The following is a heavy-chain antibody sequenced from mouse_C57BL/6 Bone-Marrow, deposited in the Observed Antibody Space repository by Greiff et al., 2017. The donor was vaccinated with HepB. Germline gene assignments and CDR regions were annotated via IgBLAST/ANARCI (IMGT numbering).Heavy chain of an antibody. CDR1: GFTFSDFY. V-gene: IGHV7-1*01. Sequence: EVKVVESGGGLVQSGRSLRLSCATSGFTFSDFYMEWVRQAPGKGLEWIAASRNKANDYTTEYSASVKGRFIVSRDTSQSILYLQMNALRAEDNAIYYCAKDAMLRGMDYWGQGTSVTVSS. J-gene: IGHJ4*01. D-gene: IGHD1-1*01. CDR3: AKDAMLRGMDY. CDR2: SRNKANDYTT.